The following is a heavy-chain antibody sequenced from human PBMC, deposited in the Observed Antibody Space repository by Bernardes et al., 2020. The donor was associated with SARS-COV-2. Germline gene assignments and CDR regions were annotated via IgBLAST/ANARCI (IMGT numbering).Heavy chain of an antibody. V-gene: IGHV3-9*01. CDR2: ISWNSGGI. J-gene: IGHJ6*02. Sequence: GGSLRLSCTASGFIFGDYVMHWVRQAPGKGLEWISGISWNSGGIQYADSVKGRFTISRDNGRNSLYLQMNSLRVEDTALYYCAKDLSKVRYYYGMDVWGQGTTVTVSS. CDR1: GFIFGDYV. CDR3: AKDLSKVRYYYGMDV. D-gene: IGHD3-10*01.